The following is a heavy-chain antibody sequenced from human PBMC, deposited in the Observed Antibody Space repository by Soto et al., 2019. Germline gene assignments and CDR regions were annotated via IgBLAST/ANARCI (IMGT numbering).Heavy chain of an antibody. CDR3: ARDPYANDFCGHGVLRGRFEV. V-gene: IGHV3-48*01. J-gene: IGHJ3*01. CDR2: ISSSSSTT. Sequence: GGSLRLSCAASGFTFSSYSMHWVRQAPGKGPEWISYISSSSSTTYYGGSVKGRFTISRDHVKNSLYLQMKSLRVEDTAVYYCARDPYANDFCGHGVLRGRFEVWGRRTEVTGSS. D-gene: IGHD2-21*01. CDR1: GFTFSSYS.